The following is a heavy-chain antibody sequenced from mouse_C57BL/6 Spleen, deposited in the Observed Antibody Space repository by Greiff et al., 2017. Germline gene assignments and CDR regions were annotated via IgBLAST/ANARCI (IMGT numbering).Heavy chain of an antibody. Sequence: QVQLQQPGAELVMPGASVKLSCKASGYTFTSYWMHWVKQRPGQGLEWIGEIDPSDSYTNYNQKFKGKSTLTVDKSSNTAYMQLSSLTSEDSSVYYWARGGAAQAPYYFDYWGQGTTLTVSS. CDR2: IDPSDSYT. CDR3: ARGGAAQAPYYFDY. CDR1: GYTFTSYW. V-gene: IGHV1-69*01. J-gene: IGHJ2*01. D-gene: IGHD3-2*02.